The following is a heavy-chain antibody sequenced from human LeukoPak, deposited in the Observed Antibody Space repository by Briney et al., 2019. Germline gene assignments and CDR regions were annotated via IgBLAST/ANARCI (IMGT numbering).Heavy chain of an antibody. CDR2: IIPIFGTA. J-gene: IGHJ6*03. CDR1: GGTFSSYA. CDR3: ARVPLYCSSTSCYADYYYMDV. D-gene: IGHD2-2*01. Sequence: GASVKVSCKASGGTFSSYAISWVRQAPGQGLEWMGGIIPIFGTANYAQKFQGRVTITADESTSTAYMELSSLRSEDTAVYYCARVPLYCSSTSCYADYYYMDVWGKGTTVTISS. V-gene: IGHV1-69*01.